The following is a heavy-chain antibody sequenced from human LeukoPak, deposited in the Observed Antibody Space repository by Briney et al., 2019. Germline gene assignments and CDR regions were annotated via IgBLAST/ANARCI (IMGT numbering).Heavy chain of an antibody. V-gene: IGHV3-23*01. CDR1: GFTFSSYA. D-gene: IGHD2-21*01. CDR3: AKDRSLVVVIAILFDY. CDR2: ISGSGGST. Sequence: GGSLRLPCAASGFTFSSYAMSWVRQAPGKGLEWVSAISGSGGSTYYADSVKDRFTISRDNSKNTLYLQMNSLRAEDTAVYYCAKDRSLVVVIAILFDYWGQGTLVTVSS. J-gene: IGHJ4*02.